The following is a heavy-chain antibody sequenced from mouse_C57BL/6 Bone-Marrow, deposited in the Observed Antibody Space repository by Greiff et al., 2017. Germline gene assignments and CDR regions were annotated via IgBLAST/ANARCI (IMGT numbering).Heavy chain of an antibody. D-gene: IGHD1-1*01. CDR1: GYTFTSYW. CDR2: IDPSDSYT. Sequence: QVQLQQPGAELVKPGASVKLSCKASGYTFTSYWMQWVKQRPGQGLEWIGEIDPSDSYTNYNQKFKGKATLTVDTSSSTAYMQLSSLTSADSAVYYCARSITTVVYWYFDVWGTGTTVTVSS. V-gene: IGHV1-50*01. J-gene: IGHJ1*03. CDR3: ARSITTVVYWYFDV.